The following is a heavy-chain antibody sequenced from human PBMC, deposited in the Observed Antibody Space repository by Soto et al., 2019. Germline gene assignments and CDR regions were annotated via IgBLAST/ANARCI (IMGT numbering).Heavy chain of an antibody. CDR3: ARRQLTFYYYYYGMDV. V-gene: IGHV4-39*01. D-gene: IGHD6-13*01. Sequence: SAPLALTCTVSGGSIISSSYYWVWILQPPGKGLEWIGSIYYSGSTYYNPSLKSRVTISVDTSKNQFSLKLSSVTAADTAVYYCARRQLTFYYYYYGMDVWGQGTTVTVSS. J-gene: IGHJ6*02. CDR1: GGSIISSSYY. CDR2: IYYSGST.